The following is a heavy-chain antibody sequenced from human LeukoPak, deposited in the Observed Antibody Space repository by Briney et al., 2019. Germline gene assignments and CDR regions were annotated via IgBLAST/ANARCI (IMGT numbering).Heavy chain of an antibody. D-gene: IGHD6-13*01. J-gene: IGHJ4*02. CDR3: AKATYSSSWNLYFDY. V-gene: IGHV3-23*01. CDR1: GFTFSTYW. Sequence: GGSLRLSCAASGFTFSTYWMSWVRQAPGKGLEWVSSISGSGYSTYYTDSVKGRFTISRDNSKNTLFLQMNSLRAEDTAVYYCAKATYSSSWNLYFDYWGQGTLVTVSS. CDR2: ISGSGYST.